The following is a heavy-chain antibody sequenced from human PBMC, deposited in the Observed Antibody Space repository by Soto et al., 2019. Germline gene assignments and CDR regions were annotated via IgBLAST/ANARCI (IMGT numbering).Heavy chain of an antibody. Sequence: GESLKISCKGSGYSFTSYWISWVRQMPGKGLERMGRIDPSDSYTNYSPSFQGHVTISADKSISTAYLQWSSLKASDTAMYYCARGDIVVVPAAIQVAYYYYGMDVWGQGTTVTVSS. CDR2: IDPSDSYT. CDR3: ARGDIVVVPAAIQVAYYYYGMDV. D-gene: IGHD2-2*01. CDR1: GYSFTSYW. J-gene: IGHJ6*02. V-gene: IGHV5-10-1*01.